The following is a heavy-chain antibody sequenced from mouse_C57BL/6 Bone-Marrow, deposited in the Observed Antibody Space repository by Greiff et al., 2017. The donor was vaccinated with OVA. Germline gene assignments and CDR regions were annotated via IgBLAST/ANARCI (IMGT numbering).Heavy chain of an antibody. J-gene: IGHJ3*01. CDR3: ARGETGAWFAY. CDR2: IDPSDSYT. D-gene: IGHD4-1*01. Sequence: VQLQQPGAELVKPGASVKLSCKASGYTFTSYWMQWVKQRPGQGLEWIGEIDPSDSYTNYNQKFKGKATLTVDTSSSTAYMQLSSLTSEDSAVYYCARGETGAWFAYWGQGTLVTVSA. V-gene: IGHV1-50*01. CDR1: GYTFTSYW.